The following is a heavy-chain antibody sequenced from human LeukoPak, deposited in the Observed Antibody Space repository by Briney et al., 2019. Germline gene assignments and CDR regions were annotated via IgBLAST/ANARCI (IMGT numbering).Heavy chain of an antibody. CDR1: GGSFSIYY. CDR2: IYTSGST. J-gene: IGHJ5*02. Sequence: SETLSLTCTVSGGSFSIYYWTWIRQPAGKGLEWIGRIYTSGSTNYNPSLKSRVTISVDTSKNQFSLKLSSVTAADTAVYYCAKRGTGYCSGGSCSPSGWFDPWGQGTLVTVSS. D-gene: IGHD2-15*01. V-gene: IGHV4-4*07. CDR3: AKRGTGYCSGGSCSPSGWFDP.